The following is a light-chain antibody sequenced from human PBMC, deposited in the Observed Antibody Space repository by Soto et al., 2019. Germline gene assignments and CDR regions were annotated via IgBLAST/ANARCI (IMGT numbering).Light chain of an antibody. CDR2: SAS. CDR3: QQLNGYQLA. Sequence: DIQLTQSPSFLSASVGDTVTITCRASQAMSTYLAWYQQKPGKVPKLLIRSASTLESGVPPRFSGGGSGTEVNLTISKLHPDDSGNYYCQQLNGYQLAFGGGTNVEIK. J-gene: IGKJ4*01. CDR1: QAMSTY. V-gene: IGKV1-9*01.